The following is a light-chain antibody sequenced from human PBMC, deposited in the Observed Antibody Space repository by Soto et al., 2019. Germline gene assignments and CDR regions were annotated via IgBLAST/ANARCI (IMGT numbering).Light chain of an antibody. V-gene: IGLV2-11*01. CDR1: SSDIGAYNY. J-gene: IGLJ1*01. CDR2: HVS. CDR3: CTDAGTYKV. Sequence: QSVLTQPPSVSGSPGQSVTISCTGTSSDIGAYNYVSWYQQHPDKAPKLMIYHVSKRPSGVPDRFSGSKSGNAASLTISGLQAEDEADYYCCTDAGTYKVFGTGTKVTVL.